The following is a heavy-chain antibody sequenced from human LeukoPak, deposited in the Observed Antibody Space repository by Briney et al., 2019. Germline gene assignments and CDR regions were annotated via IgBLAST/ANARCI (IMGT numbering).Heavy chain of an antibody. CDR3: ARAGLMVRGVYNWFDP. CDR1: IFTFSTYN. CDR2: ISSGSNTI. D-gene: IGHD3-10*01. V-gene: IGHV3-48*01. Sequence: TGGSLRLSCTASIFTFSTYNLNWVRQAPGKGLEWISYISSGSNTIYYADSVKGRFTISRDNAKSSLYLQMNSLRAEDTAVYYCARAGLMVRGVYNWFDPWGQGTLVTVSS. J-gene: IGHJ5*02.